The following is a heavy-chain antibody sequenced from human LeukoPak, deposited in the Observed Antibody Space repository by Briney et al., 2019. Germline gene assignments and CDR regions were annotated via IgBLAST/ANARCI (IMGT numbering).Heavy chain of an antibody. CDR2: INPSGGST. CDR3: ARRAFAAHYYMDV. J-gene: IGHJ6*03. V-gene: IGHV1-46*01. Sequence: GASVKVSCKASGYTFTSYYMHWVRQAPGQGLEWMGIINPSGGSTSYAQKFQGRVTMTRDMSTSTVYMELSSLRSEDTAVYYCARRAFAAHYYMDVWGKGTTVTVSS. D-gene: IGHD3-10*01. CDR1: GYTFTSYY.